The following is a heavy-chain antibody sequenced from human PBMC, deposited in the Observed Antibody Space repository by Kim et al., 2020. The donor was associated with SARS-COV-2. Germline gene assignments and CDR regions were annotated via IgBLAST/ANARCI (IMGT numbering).Heavy chain of an antibody. Sequence: GGSLRLSCAASGFTFSSYAMSWVRQAPGKGLEWVSAISGSGGSTYYADSVKGRFTISRDNSKNTLYLQMNSLRAEDTAVYYCAKPPPVLRFLEWLLDYWGQGTLVTVSS. CDR3: AKPPPVLRFLEWLLDY. J-gene: IGHJ4*02. D-gene: IGHD3-3*01. V-gene: IGHV3-23*01. CDR1: GFTFSSYA. CDR2: ISGSGGST.